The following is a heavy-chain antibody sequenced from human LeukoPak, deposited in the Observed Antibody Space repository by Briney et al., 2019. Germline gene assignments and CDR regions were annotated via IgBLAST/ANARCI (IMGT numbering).Heavy chain of an antibody. CDR3: ASPGIAAAGFDY. V-gene: IGHV4-39*01. J-gene: IGHJ4*02. CDR2: IYYSGST. D-gene: IGHD6-13*01. Sequence: PSETLSLTCTVSGGSISSSSYCWGWIRQPPGKGLEWIGSIYYSGSTYYNPSLKSRVTISVDTSKNQFSLKLSSVTAADTAVYYCASPGIAAAGFDYWGQGTLVTVSS. CDR1: GGSISSSSYC.